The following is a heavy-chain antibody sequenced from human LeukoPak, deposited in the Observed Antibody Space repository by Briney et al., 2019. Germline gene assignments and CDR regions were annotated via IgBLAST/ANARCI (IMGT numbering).Heavy chain of an antibody. V-gene: IGHV3-48*01. CDR3: AKDQKSWDTAMAFEC. J-gene: IGHJ4*02. CDR2: INSENSAI. Sequence: PGGSLRLSCAASGFTFSSYSMNWVRQAPGKGLEWVSYINSENSAIYYADSVKGRFTISRDNAKNSLFLQMNSLRAEGTAVYYCAKDQKSWDTAMAFECWGQGTLVTVSS. D-gene: IGHD5-18*01. CDR1: GFTFSSYS.